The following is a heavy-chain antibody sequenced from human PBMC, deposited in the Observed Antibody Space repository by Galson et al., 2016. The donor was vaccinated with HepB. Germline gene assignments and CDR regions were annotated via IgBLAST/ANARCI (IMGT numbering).Heavy chain of an antibody. CDR3: ARDLYSENAFDM. CDR1: GFTFSSHW. J-gene: IGHJ3*02. Sequence: SLRLSCAASGFTFSSHWMHWVRQVPGKGLVWVSRINSGGSRTTYADSVKGRFIISRDNAKNTLYLQMNSLRVEDTAVYYCARDLYSENAFDMWGQGTMVTISS. V-gene: IGHV3-74*01. CDR2: INSGGSRT. D-gene: IGHD1-26*01.